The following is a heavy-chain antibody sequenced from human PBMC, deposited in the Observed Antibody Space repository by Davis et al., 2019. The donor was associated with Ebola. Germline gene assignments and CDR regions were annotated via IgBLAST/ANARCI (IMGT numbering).Heavy chain of an antibody. Sequence: GESLKISCKGSGYSFTTYWIGWVRQMPGKGLEWMGVIYPDNSNIRYSPSFQGQVTISDDKSISTAYLQWNSLKASDTAIYYCARPMYGDNALDFWGQGTLVTVSS. J-gene: IGHJ4*02. CDR2: IYPDNSNI. CDR3: ARPMYGDNALDF. V-gene: IGHV5-51*01. CDR1: GYSFTTYW. D-gene: IGHD4-17*01.